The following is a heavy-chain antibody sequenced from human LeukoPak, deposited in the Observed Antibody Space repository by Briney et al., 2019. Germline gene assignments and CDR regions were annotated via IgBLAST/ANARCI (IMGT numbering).Heavy chain of an antibody. V-gene: IGHV3-30*03. CDR1: GFTFSSYG. Sequence: GGSLRLSCAASGFTFSSYGMHWVRQAPAKGLEWVAVISYDGSNKYYADSVKGRFTISRDNSKNTLYLQMNSLRAEDTAVYYCSGGSDSDYFFYYGVDVWGQGTTVTVSS. CDR3: SGGSDSDYFFYYGVDV. J-gene: IGHJ6*02. CDR2: ISYDGSNK. D-gene: IGHD2-8*02.